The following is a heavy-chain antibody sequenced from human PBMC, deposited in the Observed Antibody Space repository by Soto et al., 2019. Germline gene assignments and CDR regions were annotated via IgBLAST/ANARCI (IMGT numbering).Heavy chain of an antibody. CDR3: VREEASGSSGLTYHYYYNGMDV. V-gene: IGHV3-48*02. CDR1: GFTFSRYN. D-gene: IGHD3-10*01. CDR2: VTTSGDTM. J-gene: IGHJ6*02. Sequence: GGSLRLSCLASGFTFSRYNMHWVRQAPGKGLEWVAYVTTSGDTMFYADSVEGRFAISRDVAKNSVHLQMNSLGDEDTAVYYCVREEASGSSGLTYHYYYNGMDVWGQGTTVTVSS.